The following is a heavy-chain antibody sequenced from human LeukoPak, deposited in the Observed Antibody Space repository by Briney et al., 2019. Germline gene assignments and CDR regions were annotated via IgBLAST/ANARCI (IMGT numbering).Heavy chain of an antibody. CDR3: ARGDILTGYSY. J-gene: IGHJ4*02. D-gene: IGHD3-9*01. CDR2: INHRGST. CDR1: GGSFRGYY. V-gene: IGHV4-34*01. Sequence: TSSETLSLTCAVYGGSFRGYYWSWIRQPPGKGLGWIGEINHRGSTKYNPSLKSRVTISVDTSKNQFSLNLRSATAADTAVYYCARGDILTGYSYWGQGTLVTVSS.